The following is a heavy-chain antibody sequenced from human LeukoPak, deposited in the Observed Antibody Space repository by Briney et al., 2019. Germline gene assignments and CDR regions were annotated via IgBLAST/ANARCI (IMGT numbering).Heavy chain of an antibody. CDR3: ARKGAAYCSGGSCYIFDY. J-gene: IGHJ4*02. CDR2: IYYSGST. Sequence: SSETLSLTCTVSGGSISSSSYYWGWIRQPPGKGLEWIGSIYYSGSTYYNPSLKSRVTISVDTSKNQFSLKLSSVTAADTAVYYCARKGAAYCSGGSCYIFDYWGQGTLVTVSS. D-gene: IGHD2-15*01. CDR1: GGSISSSSYY. V-gene: IGHV4-39*07.